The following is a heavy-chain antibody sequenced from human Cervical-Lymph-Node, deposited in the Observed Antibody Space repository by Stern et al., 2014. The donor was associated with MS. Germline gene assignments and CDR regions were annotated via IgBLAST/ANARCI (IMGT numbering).Heavy chain of an antibody. CDR1: GFTFSNYG. CDR2: IWYDGNKK. CDR3: ARGNWNYEGMGY. V-gene: IGHV3-33*01. Sequence: QVQLVQSGGGVVQPGRSLRLSCAVSGFTFSNYGMHWVRQAPGKGLEWLAVIWYDGNKKYYADSVKGRFTISRDNSKNTLFLQMSSLTAEDTALYYCARGNWNYEGMGYWGQGTLVTVSS. J-gene: IGHJ4*02. D-gene: IGHD1-7*01.